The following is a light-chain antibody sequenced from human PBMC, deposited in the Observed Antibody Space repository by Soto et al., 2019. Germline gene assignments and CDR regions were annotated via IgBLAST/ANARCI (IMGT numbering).Light chain of an antibody. J-gene: IGKJ4*01. CDR1: QSVSSY. V-gene: IGKV3-11*01. Sequence: EIVLTQSPATLSLSPGERATLSCRASQSVSSYLAWYQQKPGQAPRLLIYDASNRATGIPARFSGSGSGTDFTLTITSLEPEHFAVNYCQQRSNWPALTFGGGTKVDIK. CDR3: QQRSNWPALT. CDR2: DAS.